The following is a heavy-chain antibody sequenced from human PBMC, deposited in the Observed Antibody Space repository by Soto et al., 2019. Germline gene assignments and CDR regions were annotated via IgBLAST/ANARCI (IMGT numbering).Heavy chain of an antibody. CDR2: ISASGGIT. Sequence: PGGSLRLSCAASGFTFSLYAMNWVRQAPGQGLEWVSSISASGGITYYADSVKVRFTISRDNSKDTLYLQMNSMTAEDTAIYFCEKAYNNYVPYFGHWGQRTLVTASS. V-gene: IGHV3-23*01. J-gene: IGHJ4*02. CDR1: GFTFSLYA. D-gene: IGHD4-4*01. CDR3: EKAYNNYVPYFGH.